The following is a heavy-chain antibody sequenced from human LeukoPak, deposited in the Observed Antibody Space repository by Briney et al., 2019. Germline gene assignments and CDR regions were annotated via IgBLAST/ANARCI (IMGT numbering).Heavy chain of an antibody. J-gene: IGHJ4*02. CDR3: ARQYYEFWSGYYTCDY. CDR2: ISSSGSTI. D-gene: IGHD3-3*01. V-gene: IGHV3-11*04. Sequence: AGGTLRLSCAASGFTFSDYYMSWIRQAPGKGLEWVSYISSSGSTIYYADSVKGRFTISRDNAKNSLYLQMNSQRAEDTAVYYCARQYYEFWSGYYTCDYCGQGTLVTVSS. CDR1: GFTFSDYY.